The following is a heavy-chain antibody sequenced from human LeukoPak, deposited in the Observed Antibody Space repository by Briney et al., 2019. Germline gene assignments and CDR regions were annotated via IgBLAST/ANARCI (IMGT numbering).Heavy chain of an antibody. Sequence: ASVKVSCKASVYTFTGYYMHWVRQAPGQGLEWMGWINPNSGGTNYAQKFQGRVTMTRDTSISTAYMELSRQRSDDTAVYYCARGRTYYDSSCPVDYWGQGTLVTVSS. V-gene: IGHV1-2*02. CDR3: ARGRTYYDSSCPVDY. J-gene: IGHJ4*02. CDR1: VYTFTGYY. D-gene: IGHD3-22*01. CDR2: INPNSGGT.